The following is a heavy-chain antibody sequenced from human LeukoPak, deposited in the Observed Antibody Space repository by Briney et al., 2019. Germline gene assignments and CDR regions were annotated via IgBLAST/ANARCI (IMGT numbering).Heavy chain of an antibody. J-gene: IGHJ5*02. CDR1: GYTFTSYG. Sequence: GASVKVSCKASGYTFTSYGISWVRQAPGQGLEWMGWINPNSGGTNYAQKFQGRVTMTRDTSISTAYMELSRLRSDDTAVYYCARELLLSVLRFLERHRNWFDPWGQGTLVTVSS. V-gene: IGHV1-2*02. CDR2: INPNSGGT. CDR3: ARELLLSVLRFLERHRNWFDP. D-gene: IGHD3-3*01.